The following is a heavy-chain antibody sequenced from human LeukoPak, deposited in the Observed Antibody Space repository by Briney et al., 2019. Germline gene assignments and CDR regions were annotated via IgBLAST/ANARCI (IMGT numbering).Heavy chain of an antibody. CDR2: ISSSSSYI. D-gene: IGHD2-15*01. CDR3: ARDTLSNFDY. J-gene: IGHJ4*02. V-gene: IGHV3-21*01. Sequence: GGSLRLSCAASGFTFSSYSMNWVRQAPGKGLEWVSSISSSSSYIYYADSVKGRLTISRDNAKNSLYLQMNSLRAEDTAVYYCARDTLSNFDYWGQGTLVTVSS. CDR1: GFTFSSYS.